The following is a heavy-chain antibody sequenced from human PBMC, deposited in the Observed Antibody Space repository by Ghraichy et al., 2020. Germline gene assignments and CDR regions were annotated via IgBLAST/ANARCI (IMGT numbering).Heavy chain of an antibody. D-gene: IGHD1-26*01. CDR3: ATYSGSYRKGFDY. V-gene: IGHV3-21*01. J-gene: IGHJ4*02. CDR1: GFTFSSYS. Sequence: LSLTCAASGFTFSSYSMNWVRQAPGKGLEWVSSISSSSSYIYYADSVKGRFTISRDNAKNSLYLQMNSLRAEDTAVYYCATYSGSYRKGFDYWGQGTLVTVSS. CDR2: ISSSSSYI.